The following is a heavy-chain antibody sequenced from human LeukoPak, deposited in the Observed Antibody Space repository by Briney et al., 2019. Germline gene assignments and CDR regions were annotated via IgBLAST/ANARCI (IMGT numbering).Heavy chain of an antibody. CDR1: GFTFSNYG. CDR2: IKQDGSEK. V-gene: IGHV3-7*01. D-gene: IGHD2-2*01. J-gene: IGHJ4*02. CDR3: ARAARGYCSSTSCYASFDY. Sequence: PGGSLRLSCAASGFTFSNYGMLWVRQAPGKGLEWVANIKQDGSEKYYVDSVKGRFTISRDNAKNSLYLQMNSLRAEDTAVYYCARAARGYCSSTSCYASFDYWGQGTLVTVSS.